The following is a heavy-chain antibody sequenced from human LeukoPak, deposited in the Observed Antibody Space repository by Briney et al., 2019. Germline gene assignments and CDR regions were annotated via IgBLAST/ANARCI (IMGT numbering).Heavy chain of an antibody. V-gene: IGHV3-7*01. CDR3: ARDQSGSLDY. CDR2: INQDASTK. Sequence: PGGSLRLSCVASGFTLRNTWMAWVRQAPGKGLEWVANINQDASTKHYVDSVKGRFTISRDNAKNSLHLQMNSLRAEDTAVYYCARDQSGSLDYWGQGTLVTVS. CDR1: GFTLRNTW. J-gene: IGHJ4*02. D-gene: IGHD1-26*01.